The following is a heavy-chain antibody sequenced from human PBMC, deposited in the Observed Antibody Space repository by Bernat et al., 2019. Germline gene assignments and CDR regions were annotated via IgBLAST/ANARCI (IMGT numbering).Heavy chain of an antibody. CDR2: IKQDGSEK. CDR1: GFTFSNAW. J-gene: IGHJ4*02. D-gene: IGHD4-17*01. V-gene: IGHV3-7*03. Sequence: LVESGGGLVKPGGSLRLSCAASGFTFSNAWMSWVRQAPGKGLEWVANIKQDGSEKYYVDSVKGRFTISRDNAKNSLYLQMNSLRAEDTAVYYCARGDGDYGGFDYWGQGTLVTVSS. CDR3: ARGDGDYGGFDY.